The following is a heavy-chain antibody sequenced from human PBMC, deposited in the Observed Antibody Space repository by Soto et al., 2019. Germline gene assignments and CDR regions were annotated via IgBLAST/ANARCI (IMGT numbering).Heavy chain of an antibody. V-gene: IGHV3-23*01. CDR2: ISTSGDST. Sequence: EVQLLESGGGLVQPGGSLRLSCAASGFTFSSYAMSWVRQAPGKGLEWVSIISTSGDSTFYADSMKGRFTISRDNSKNTLYLQVNSLTAEDTAVYYCAKHFVNGEVDYWGQGTLVTVSS. CDR3: AKHFVNGEVDY. J-gene: IGHJ4*02. CDR1: GFTFSSYA. D-gene: IGHD3-10*01.